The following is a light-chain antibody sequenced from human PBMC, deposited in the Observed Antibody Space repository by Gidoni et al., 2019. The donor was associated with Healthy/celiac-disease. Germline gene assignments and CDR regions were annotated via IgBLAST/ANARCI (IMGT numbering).Light chain of an antibody. CDR3: QHPGT. CDR1: QSISSW. V-gene: IGKV1-5*03. J-gene: IGKJ1*01. Sequence: DIQMTQSPSTLSASVGDRVTITCRASQSISSWLAWYQQKPGKAPKLLIYKASSLESGVPSRFSGSGSGTEFTLTIGGLQPDDYATYYCQHPGTFGQGTKVEIK. CDR2: KAS.